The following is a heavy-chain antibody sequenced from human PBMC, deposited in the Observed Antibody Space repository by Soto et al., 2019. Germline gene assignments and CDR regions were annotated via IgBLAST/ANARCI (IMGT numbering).Heavy chain of an antibody. V-gene: IGHV4-34*01. Sequence: QVQLQQWGAGLLKPSETLSLTCAVYGGSFSGYYWSWIRQPPGKGLEWIGEINHSGSTNYNPSLKSRVTISVDTSKNQFSLKLSSVTAADTAVYYCASGPATVTRDGGNYWGQGTLVTVSS. CDR2: INHSGST. J-gene: IGHJ4*02. CDR1: GGSFSGYY. CDR3: ASGPATVTRDGGNY. D-gene: IGHD4-17*01.